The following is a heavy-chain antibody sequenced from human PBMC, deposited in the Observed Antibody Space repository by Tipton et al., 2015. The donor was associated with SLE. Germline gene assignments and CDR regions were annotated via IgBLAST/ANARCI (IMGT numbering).Heavy chain of an antibody. CDR2: VYNSGRT. V-gene: IGHV4-38-2*01. D-gene: IGHD2-2*01. CDR1: GQSISSGYY. CDR3: AADSSTWLRFDF. J-gene: IGHJ4*02. Sequence: TLSLTCAVSGQSISSGYYWGWIRQPPGKGLEWIATVYNSGRTYYNPSLKSRVSILVDTSKNHFSLILTSVTAADTAVYYCAADSSTWLRFDFWGQGTLVPVSS.